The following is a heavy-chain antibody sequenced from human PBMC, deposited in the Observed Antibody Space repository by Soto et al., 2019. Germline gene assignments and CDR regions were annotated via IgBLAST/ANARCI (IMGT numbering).Heavy chain of an antibody. Sequence: PSETLSLTCTVSGGSINNYYLSWIRQSPGKGLEWIGYIYYSGTTNYNPCLKSRVTISIDRSENQFSLKVSSVTAADTAVYCCTRATYYRYYFDVWGHGTLVPVSS. J-gene: IGHJ4*01. CDR2: IYYSGTT. CDR1: GGSINNYY. V-gene: IGHV4-59*01. D-gene: IGHD3-10*01. CDR3: TRATYYRYYFDV.